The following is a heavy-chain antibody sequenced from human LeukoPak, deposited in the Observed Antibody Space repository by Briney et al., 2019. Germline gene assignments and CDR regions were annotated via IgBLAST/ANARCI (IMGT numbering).Heavy chain of an antibody. CDR2: IWYDGSTK. J-gene: IGHJ4*02. CDR1: GFTFSNYG. D-gene: IGHD3-22*01. Sequence: GGSLRLSCAASGFTFSNYGMHWVRQAPGRGLEWVAVIWYDGSTKYYADSVKGRFTISRDNSQNTLYLQMSSLKPEDTAVYYCVSVSSGYYFDYWGQGTLVTVSS. CDR3: VSVSSGYYFDY. V-gene: IGHV3-30*02.